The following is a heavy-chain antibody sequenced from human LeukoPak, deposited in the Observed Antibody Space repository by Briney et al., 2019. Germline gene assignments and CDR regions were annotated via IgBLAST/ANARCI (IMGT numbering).Heavy chain of an antibody. CDR1: GFTFSIYS. Sequence: GGSLRLSCAASGFTFSIYSMHWVRRAPGKGLVWVSRIQSDGSSTSYADSVKGRFTISRDNAKNTLYLQMDSLRVEDTAVYYCAKSDWFDPWGQGTLVTVSS. V-gene: IGHV3-74*01. CDR2: IQSDGSST. CDR3: AKSDWFDP. J-gene: IGHJ5*02.